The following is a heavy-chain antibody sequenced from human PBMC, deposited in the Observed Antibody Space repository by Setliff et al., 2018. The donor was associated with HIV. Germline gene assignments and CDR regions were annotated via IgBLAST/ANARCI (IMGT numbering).Heavy chain of an antibody. V-gene: IGHV1-8*02. CDR1: GYTFTSYD. CDR2: MNPNSGNT. D-gene: IGHD3-16*01. J-gene: IGHJ3*02. Sequence: ASVKVSCKASGYTFTSYDINWVRQATGQGLERMGWMNPNSGNTGYAQKFQGRVTMTRNTSISTAYMELSSLRSEDTAVYYCARRITGLDAFDIWGQGTMVTVSS. CDR3: ARRITGLDAFDI.